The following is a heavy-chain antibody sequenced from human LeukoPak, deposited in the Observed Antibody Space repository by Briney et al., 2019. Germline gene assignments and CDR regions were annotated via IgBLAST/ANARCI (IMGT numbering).Heavy chain of an antibody. Sequence: PGGSLRLSCAASGFTFSSYGMHWVRQAPGKGLEWVAVISHDGSNKYYADSVKGRFTISRDNSKNTLYLQMNSLRAEDTAVYYCAKAPVAFLHSSVPVYYFDYWGQGTLVTVSS. J-gene: IGHJ4*02. CDR3: AKAPVAFLHSSVPVYYFDY. D-gene: IGHD3-22*01. CDR1: GFTFSSYG. V-gene: IGHV3-30*18. CDR2: ISHDGSNK.